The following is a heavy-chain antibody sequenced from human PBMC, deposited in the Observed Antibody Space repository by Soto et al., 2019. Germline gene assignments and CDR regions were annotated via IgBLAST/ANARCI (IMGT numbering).Heavy chain of an antibody. Sequence: VQLQESCPGLGKPSQTLSLTSTVSGGSVSSGNYYWSWIRQPPGKGLEWSGHISNSGSTYSNQSLGSRRTIAVDTSKNQFSLRLISVPAAYKAVYYCARGEYRHYGIDLWCQGNLVTVSS. CDR2: ISNSGST. CDR3: ARGEYRHYGIDL. J-gene: IGHJ4*02. CDR1: GGSVSSGNYY. V-gene: IGHV4-30-4*01. D-gene: IGHD3-16*01.